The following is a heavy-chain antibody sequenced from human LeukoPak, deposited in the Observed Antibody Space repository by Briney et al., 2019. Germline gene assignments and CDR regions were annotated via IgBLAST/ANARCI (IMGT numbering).Heavy chain of an antibody. CDR3: ARVSLGQWLVNAFDI. D-gene: IGHD6-19*01. Sequence: PGGSLRLSCAASGFTFSDYYMSWIRQAPGKGLEWVSYISTSSSYIYYADSVKGRFTISRDNAKNSLYLQMNSLRAEDTAVYYCARVSLGQWLVNAFDIWGQGTMVTVSS. V-gene: IGHV3-11*06. CDR2: ISTSSSYI. J-gene: IGHJ3*02. CDR1: GFTFSDYY.